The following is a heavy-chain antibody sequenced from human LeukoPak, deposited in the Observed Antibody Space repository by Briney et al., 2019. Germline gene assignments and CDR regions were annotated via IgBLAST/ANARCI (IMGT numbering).Heavy chain of an antibody. D-gene: IGHD2-15*01. J-gene: IGHJ4*02. CDR1: GYRFTNYW. CDR2: IYPGDSDT. Sequence: GESLKISCKGSGYRFTNYWIGWVRQMPGKGLEWMGIIYPGDSDTRYSPSFQGQVTISADKSISTAYLQWSSLKASDTAMHYCARTGCSGGSCYARTEFDYWGQGTLVTVSS. CDR3: ARTGCSGGSCYARTEFDY. V-gene: IGHV5-51*01.